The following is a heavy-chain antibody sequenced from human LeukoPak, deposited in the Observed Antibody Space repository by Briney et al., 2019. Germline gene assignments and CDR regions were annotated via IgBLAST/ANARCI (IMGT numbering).Heavy chain of an antibody. V-gene: IGHV3-23*01. Sequence: GGSLRLSCAASGFTFSSYAMSWVRQAPGKGLEWVSAISGSGGSTYYADSVKGRFTISRDNSKNTLYLQMNSLSAEDTAVYYCAKDLSPLYYYYGMDVWGQGTTVTVSS. J-gene: IGHJ6*02. CDR1: GFTFSSYA. CDR2: ISGSGGST. CDR3: AKDLSPLYYYYGMDV.